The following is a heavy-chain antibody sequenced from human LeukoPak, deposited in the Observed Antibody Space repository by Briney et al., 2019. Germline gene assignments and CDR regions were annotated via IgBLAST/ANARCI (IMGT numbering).Heavy chain of an antibody. CDR1: GGPISSSSYY. Sequence: PSETLSLTCTVSGGPISSSSYYWGWIRQPPGKGLEWIGSIYYSGSTYYNPSLKSRVTISVDTSKNQFSLKLSSVTAADTAVYYCARHQLYSGGWYRPANYFDYWGQGTLVTVSS. V-gene: IGHV4-39*01. J-gene: IGHJ4*02. D-gene: IGHD6-19*01. CDR3: ARHQLYSGGWYRPANYFDY. CDR2: IYYSGST.